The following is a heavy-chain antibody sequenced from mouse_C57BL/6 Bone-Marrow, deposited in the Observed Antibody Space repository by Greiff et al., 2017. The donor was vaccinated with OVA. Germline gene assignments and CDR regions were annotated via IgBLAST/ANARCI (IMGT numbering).Heavy chain of an antibody. Sequence: QVQLQQPGAELVRPGTSVKLSCKASGYTFTSYWMHWVKQRPGQGLEWIGVIDPSDSYTNYNQKFKGKATLNVDTSSSPAYMQLSSLTSEDSAVYYCAGCLITTVVDYYFDYWGQGTTLTVSS. D-gene: IGHD1-1*01. CDR3: AGCLITTVVDYYFDY. J-gene: IGHJ2*01. V-gene: IGHV1-59*01. CDR2: IDPSDSYT. CDR1: GYTFTSYW.